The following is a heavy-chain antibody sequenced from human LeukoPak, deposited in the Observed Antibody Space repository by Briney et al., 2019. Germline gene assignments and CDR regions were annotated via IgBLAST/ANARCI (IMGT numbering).Heavy chain of an antibody. Sequence: ASVEVSCKASGYTFTSYYMHWVRQAPGQGLEWMGIINPSGGSTSYAQKFQGRVTMTRDTSTSTVYMELSSLRSEDTAVYYCARDPPLRNYYDSPSFDPWGQGTLVTVSS. CDR2: INPSGGST. CDR1: GYTFTSYY. CDR3: ARDPPLRNYYDSPSFDP. D-gene: IGHD3-22*01. V-gene: IGHV1-46*01. J-gene: IGHJ5*02.